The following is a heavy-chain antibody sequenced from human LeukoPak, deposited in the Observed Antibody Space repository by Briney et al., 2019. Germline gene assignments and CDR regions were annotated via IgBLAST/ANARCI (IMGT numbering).Heavy chain of an antibody. J-gene: IGHJ5*02. V-gene: IGHV4-4*09. CDR1: GGSISSYY. D-gene: IGHD4-23*01. CDR3: ARHTVIVEWDYARGNSTRPRVRVYAYSDP. Sequence: SETLSLTCTVSGGSISSYYWSWIRQPPGKGLEWIGYIYTSGSTNYNPSLKSRVTISVDTSKNQFSLKLSSVTAADTAVYYCARHTVIVEWDYARGNSTRPRVRVYAYSDPWGQGTLVTVSS. CDR2: IYTSGST.